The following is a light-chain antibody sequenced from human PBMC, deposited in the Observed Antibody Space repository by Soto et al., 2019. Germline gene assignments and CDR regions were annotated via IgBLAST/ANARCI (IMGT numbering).Light chain of an antibody. CDR2: KVS. J-gene: IGKJ1*01. CDR1: QSLLYSDGDTY. V-gene: IGKV2-30*01. Sequence: DVVVTQSPLFLPVTLGRAASISFSSSQSLLYSDGDTYLNWFHQRPGQSPRRLIYKVSNRDSGVPDRFSGSGSGTDFTLKISRVEAEDVGVYYCMQGRHWPRTFAQGTKVDI. CDR3: MQGRHWPRT.